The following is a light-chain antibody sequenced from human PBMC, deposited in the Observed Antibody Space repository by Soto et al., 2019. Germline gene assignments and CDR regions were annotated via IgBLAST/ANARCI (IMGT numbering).Light chain of an antibody. CDR3: QQYNNWPPIT. Sequence: EIVMTQSPATLSVSPGDRATLSCRASQGISNNLAWYQQKPGQAPRLLFYDASTRATGVPARFSGSGSGTEFTLTISSLQSEDFEVYYCQQYNNWPPITFGQGTRLEIK. V-gene: IGKV3D-15*01. J-gene: IGKJ5*01. CDR2: DAS. CDR1: QGISNN.